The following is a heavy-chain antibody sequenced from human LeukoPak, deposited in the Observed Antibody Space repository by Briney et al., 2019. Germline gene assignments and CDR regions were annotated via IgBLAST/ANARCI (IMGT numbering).Heavy chain of an antibody. D-gene: IGHD2-2*01. CDR3: ARDRRDRLLSHGMDV. CDR2: INPSGGST. J-gene: IGHJ6*02. Sequence: ASVKVSCKASGYTFTSYYMHWVRQAPGQGLEWMGIINPSGGSTSYAQKFQGRVTMTRDTSTSTVYMELSSLRSEDTAVYYCARDRRDRLLSHGMDVWGQGTTVTVSS. CDR1: GYTFTSYY. V-gene: IGHV1-46*01.